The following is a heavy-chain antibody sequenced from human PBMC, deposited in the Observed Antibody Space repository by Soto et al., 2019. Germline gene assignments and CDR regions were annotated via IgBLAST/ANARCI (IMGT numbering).Heavy chain of an antibody. Sequence: QVQLVQSGAEVKKPGSSVKVSCKASGGTFSSYAISWVRQAPGQGLEWMGGFIPSFGTANYAQKFQGRVTFTADESTGTPDMELSSLSSVDTGVYYCARDLGDLWSGLRGRMAVWGQGTTVTVSS. V-gene: IGHV1-69*01. CDR2: FIPSFGTA. CDR3: ARDLGDLWSGLRGRMAV. D-gene: IGHD3-3*01. CDR1: GGTFSSYA. J-gene: IGHJ6*01.